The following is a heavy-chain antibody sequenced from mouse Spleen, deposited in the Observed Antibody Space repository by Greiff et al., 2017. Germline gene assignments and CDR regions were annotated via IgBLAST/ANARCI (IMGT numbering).Heavy chain of an antibody. CDR2: ISSGGSYT. Sequence: EVKLQESGGGLVKPGGSLKLSCAASGFTFSSYAMSWVRQTPEKRLEWVATISSGGSYTYYPDSVKGRFTISRDNAKNTLYLQMSSLRSEDTAMYYCARHGAVGYYFDYWGQGTTLTVSS. V-gene: IGHV5-9-3*01. J-gene: IGHJ2*01. CDR1: GFTFSSYA. CDR3: ARHGAVGYYFDY.